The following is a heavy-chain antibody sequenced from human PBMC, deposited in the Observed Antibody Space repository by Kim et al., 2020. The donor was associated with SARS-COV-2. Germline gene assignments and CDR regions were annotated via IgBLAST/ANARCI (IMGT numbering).Heavy chain of an antibody. J-gene: IGHJ6*02. CDR1: GGSFSGHY. CDR2: INHSGST. Sequence: SETLSLTCAVYGGSFSGHYWSWIRQPPGKGLEWIGEINHSGSTNYNPSLKSRVTISVDTSKNQFSLKLSAVTAADTAVYYCARGRTVTTFFYYYYDMDVWGQGTTVTVSS. CDR3: ARGRTVTTFFYYYYDMDV. V-gene: IGHV4-34*01. D-gene: IGHD4-17*01.